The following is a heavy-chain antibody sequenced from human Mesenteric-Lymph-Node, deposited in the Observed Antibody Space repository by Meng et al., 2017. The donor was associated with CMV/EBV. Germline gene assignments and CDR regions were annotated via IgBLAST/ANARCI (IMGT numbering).Heavy chain of an antibody. D-gene: IGHD6-6*01. CDR2: TNPNTGGR. Sequence: ASAKVSCKASGYTFNGYYIHWVRQGPGQGLEWMGWTNPNTGGRNYAQKFQGRVSMTRDTSISTAYMEMSSLRSDDTAEYYGAKGTRGIAARPPEYWGQGTLVTVSS. J-gene: IGHJ4*02. V-gene: IGHV1-2*02. CDR3: AKGTRGIAARPPEY. CDR1: GYTFNGYY.